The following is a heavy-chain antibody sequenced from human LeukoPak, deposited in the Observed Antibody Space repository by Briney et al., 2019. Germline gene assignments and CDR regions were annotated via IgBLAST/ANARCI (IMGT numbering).Heavy chain of an antibody. D-gene: IGHD1-26*01. J-gene: IGHJ4*02. CDR3: AKGSIVGATVGFDY. CDR2: IYGSGST. Sequence: SETLSLTCTVSGGSISSGGYSWSWIRQHPGKGLEWIGYIYGSGSTYYNPSLKSRVTTSVDTSKNQFSLKLSSVTAADTAVYYCAKGSIVGATVGFDYWGQGTLVTVSS. V-gene: IGHV4-31*03. CDR1: GGSISSGGYS.